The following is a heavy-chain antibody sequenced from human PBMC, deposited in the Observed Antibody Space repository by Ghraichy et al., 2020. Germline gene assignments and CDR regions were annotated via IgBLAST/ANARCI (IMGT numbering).Heavy chain of an antibody. CDR2: INDDGTRT. V-gene: IGHV3-23*01. J-gene: IGHJ5*02. CDR3: TREDSSAGLKWFDP. Sequence: GGSLRLSCAASGFLFDAYDISWVRQAPGKGLEWVSAINDDGTRTFYSASVQDRFTVSRDNSGNTLYLHMSSLRVEDTAIYFCTREDSSAGLKWFDPWGQGTLVTVSS. CDR1: GFLFDAYD. D-gene: IGHD2-15*01.